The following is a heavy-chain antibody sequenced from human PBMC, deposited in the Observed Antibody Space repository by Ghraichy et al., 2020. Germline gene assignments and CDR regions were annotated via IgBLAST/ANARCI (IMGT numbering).Heavy chain of an antibody. CDR1: GFPFNNYD. CDR2: VSQTRSHI. V-gene: IGHV3-21*01. J-gene: IGHJ6*02. D-gene: IGHD6-6*01. Sequence: GGSLRLSCAGSGFPFNNYDMNWVRQAPGKGLEWVAYVSQTRSHIYYAASLRSRFTISRAYAENSLYMQMDSLRDDDTGVYYCARDDATTARQSGMDVWGPGTTVIVSS. CDR3: ARDDATTARQSGMDV.